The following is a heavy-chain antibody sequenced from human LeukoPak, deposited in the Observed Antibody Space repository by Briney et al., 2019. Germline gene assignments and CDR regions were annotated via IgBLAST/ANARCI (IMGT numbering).Heavy chain of an antibody. Sequence: SQTLSLTCTVSGGSISSGDYYWSWMRQPPGKGLEWIGYIYYSGSTYYNPSLKSRVTISVDTSNNLFSLKLSSVTAADTAVYYCARTDSSGYYGAYWGQGTLVTVSS. D-gene: IGHD3-22*01. CDR2: IYYSGST. CDR1: GGSISSGDYY. CDR3: ARTDSSGYYGAY. V-gene: IGHV4-30-4*01. J-gene: IGHJ4*02.